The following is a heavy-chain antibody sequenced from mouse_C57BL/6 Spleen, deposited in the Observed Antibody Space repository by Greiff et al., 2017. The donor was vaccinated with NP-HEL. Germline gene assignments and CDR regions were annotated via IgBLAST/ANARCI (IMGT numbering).Heavy chain of an antibody. CDR3: ARSNGSSYVWYFDV. J-gene: IGHJ1*03. V-gene: IGHV1-82*01. CDR2: IYPGDGDT. CDR1: GYAFSSSW. D-gene: IGHD1-1*01. Sequence: QVQLKESGPELVKPGASVKISCKASGYAFSSSWMNWVKQRPGKGLEWIGRIYPGDGDTNYNGKFKGKATQTADKSSSTAYMQLSSLTSEDSAVYFCARSNGSSYVWYFDVWGTGTTVTVSS.